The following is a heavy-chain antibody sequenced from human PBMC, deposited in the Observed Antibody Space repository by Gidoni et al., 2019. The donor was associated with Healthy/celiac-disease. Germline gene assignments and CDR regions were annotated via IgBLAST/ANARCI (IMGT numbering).Heavy chain of an antibody. CDR2: INHSGST. CDR3: ARSGPITMTVVVGGRFDP. V-gene: IGHV4-34*01. J-gene: IGHJ5*02. Sequence: QVQLQQWGAGLLKPSETLSLTCAVYGGSFSDYYWSWIRQPPGKGLEWIGEINHSGSTNYNPSLKSRVTISVDTSKNQFSLKLSSVTAADTAVYFCARSGPITMTVVVGGRFDPWGQGTLVTVSS. D-gene: IGHD3-22*01. CDR1: GGSFSDYY.